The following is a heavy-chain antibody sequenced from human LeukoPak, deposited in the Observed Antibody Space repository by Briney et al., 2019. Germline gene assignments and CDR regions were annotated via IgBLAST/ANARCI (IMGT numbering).Heavy chain of an antibody. CDR3: AKDSPPGGVGSYGYPFDF. Sequence: HAGRSLRLSCAASGFTFSSYGMHWVRQAPGKGLEWVAVIWYDGSIKYYADSVKGRFTISRDNSKNTLYLQMNSLRAEDTAVYYCAKDSPPGGVGSYGYPFDFWGQGTLVTVSS. V-gene: IGHV3-33*06. CDR1: GFTFSSYG. CDR2: IWYDGSIK. J-gene: IGHJ4*02. D-gene: IGHD5-18*01.